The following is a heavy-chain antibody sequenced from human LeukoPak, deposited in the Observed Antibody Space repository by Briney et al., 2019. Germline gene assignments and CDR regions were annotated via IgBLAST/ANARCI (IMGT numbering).Heavy chain of an antibody. J-gene: IGHJ4*02. CDR2: ISYDGSNK. D-gene: IGHD3-22*01. CDR3: AKPSSGYYYPYFDY. Sequence: GGTLRLSCAASGFTFSSYAMSWVRQAPGKGLEWVAVISYDGSNKYYADSVKGRFTISRDNSKNTLYLQMNSLRAEDTAVYYCAKPSSGYYYPYFDYWGQGTLVTVSS. V-gene: IGHV3-30*18. CDR1: GFTFSSYA.